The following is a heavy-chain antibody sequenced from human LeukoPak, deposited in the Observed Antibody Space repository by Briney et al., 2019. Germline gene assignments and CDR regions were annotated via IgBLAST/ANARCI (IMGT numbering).Heavy chain of an antibody. CDR2: IYTSGGT. CDR3: ASGFKEGYGDYEYFDY. Sequence: PGETLSLTCAVSGGSFSSYDLSWIRQAAGKGLEWVGRIYTSGGTTYNPSPKSRATMSVDTSKNQFSLKLSSVTAADTAVYYCASGFKEGYGDYEYFDYWGQGTLVTVSS. CDR1: GGSFSSYD. V-gene: IGHV4-4*07. D-gene: IGHD4-17*01. J-gene: IGHJ4*02.